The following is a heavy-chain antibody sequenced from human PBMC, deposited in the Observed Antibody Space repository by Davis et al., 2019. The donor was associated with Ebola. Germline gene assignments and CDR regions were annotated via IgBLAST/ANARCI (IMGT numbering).Heavy chain of an antibody. D-gene: IGHD6-13*01. CDR1: GFTFSSYG. CDR3: AKLEQLGY. Sequence: GESLKISCAASGFTFSSYGMHWVRQAPGKGLEWVAFISYDGSNKYYADSVKGRSTISRDNSKNTLYLQMNSLRAEDTAVYYCAKLEQLGYWGQGTLVTVSS. CDR2: ISYDGSNK. V-gene: IGHV3-30*18. J-gene: IGHJ4*02.